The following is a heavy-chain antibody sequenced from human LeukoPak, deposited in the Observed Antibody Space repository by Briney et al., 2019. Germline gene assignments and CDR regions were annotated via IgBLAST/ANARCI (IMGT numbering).Heavy chain of an antibody. CDR2: ISLNGETT. CDR3: AQGFSSGWYPY. CDR1: GFSVSSFG. V-gene: IGHV3-23*01. Sequence: GGSQRLSCAVSGFSVSSFGMSWVRQAPGKGLEWISAISLNGETTWYADSVKGRFTISRDNSKNTLYLQLTSLRAEDTAVYYCAQGFSSGWYPYWGQGSLVSVSS. J-gene: IGHJ4*02. D-gene: IGHD6-19*01.